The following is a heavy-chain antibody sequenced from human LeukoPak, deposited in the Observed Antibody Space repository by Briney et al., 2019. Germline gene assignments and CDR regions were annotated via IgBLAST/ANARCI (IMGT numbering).Heavy chain of an antibody. CDR1: GFTFNSYG. J-gene: IGHJ4*02. Sequence: GRSLRLSCAASGFTFNSYGMHWVRQAPGKGLEWVAVISYDGSNKYYADSVKGRFTISRDNSKNTLYLQMNSLRAEDTAVYYCAKDHRYCSGGSCYTHDYWGQGTLVTVSS. CDR2: ISYDGSNK. D-gene: IGHD2-15*01. CDR3: AKDHRYCSGGSCYTHDY. V-gene: IGHV3-30*18.